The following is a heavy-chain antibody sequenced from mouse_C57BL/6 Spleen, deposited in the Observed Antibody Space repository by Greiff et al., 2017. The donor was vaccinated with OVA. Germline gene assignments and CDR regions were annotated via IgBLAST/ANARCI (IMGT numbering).Heavy chain of an antibody. D-gene: IGHD1-1*01. CDR1: GFTFTDYY. J-gene: IGHJ1*03. CDR2: IRNKANGYTT. V-gene: IGHV7-3*01. CDR3: ARFPSYYYGSSYWYFDV. Sequence: VQLKESGGGLVQPGGSLSLSCAASGFTFTDYYMSWVRQPPGKALEWLGFIRNKANGYTTEYSASVKGRFTISRDNSQSILYLQMNALRAEDSATYYCARFPSYYYGSSYWYFDVWGTGTTVTVSS.